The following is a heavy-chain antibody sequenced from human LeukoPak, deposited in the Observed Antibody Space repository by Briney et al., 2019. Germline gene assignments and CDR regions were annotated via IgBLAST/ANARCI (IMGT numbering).Heavy chain of an antibody. J-gene: IGHJ6*03. Sequence: GASVKVSCKASGYTLTGYYMHWVRQAPGQGLEWMGWINPNSGGTNYAQKFQGRVTMTRDTSISTAYMELSRLRSDDTAVYYCARDLSATTSNGYYYMDVWGKGTTVTVSS. V-gene: IGHV1-2*02. CDR2: INPNSGGT. CDR3: ARDLSATTSNGYYYMDV. CDR1: GYTLTGYY. D-gene: IGHD4-11*01.